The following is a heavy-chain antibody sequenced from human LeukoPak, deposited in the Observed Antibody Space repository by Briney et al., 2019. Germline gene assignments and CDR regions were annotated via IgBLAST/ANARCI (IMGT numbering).Heavy chain of an antibody. D-gene: IGHD4-17*01. CDR2: IFPDDSDT. Sequence: PGESLKISCRFSGFDFTRDWIGWVRLMPGKGLEWMGIIFPDDSDTRYSPSLQGQVPLSADKSISTAYLQWSSLKASDTAIYYCARRDPTTVTAFDYWGQGTLVTVSS. J-gene: IGHJ4*02. CDR1: GFDFTRDW. CDR3: ARRDPTTVTAFDY. V-gene: IGHV5-51*01.